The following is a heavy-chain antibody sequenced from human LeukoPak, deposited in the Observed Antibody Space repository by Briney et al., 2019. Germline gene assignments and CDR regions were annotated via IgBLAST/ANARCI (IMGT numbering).Heavy chain of an antibody. CDR1: GYTFTSYG. CDR2: ISAYNGNT. Sequence: GASVKVSCKASGYTFTSYGISWVRQAPGQGLEWMGWISAYNGNTNYAQKLQGRVTMTTDTSTSTAFMELRSLRSDDTAVYYCARVPITIFGVVMYNWFDPWGQGTLVTVSS. J-gene: IGHJ5*02. V-gene: IGHV1-18*01. CDR3: ARVPITIFGVVMYNWFDP. D-gene: IGHD3-3*01.